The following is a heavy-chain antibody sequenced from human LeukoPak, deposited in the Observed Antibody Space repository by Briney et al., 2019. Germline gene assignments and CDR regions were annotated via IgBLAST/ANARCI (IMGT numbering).Heavy chain of an antibody. J-gene: IGHJ4*02. CDR2: IIPIFGTA. CDR1: GGTFNSYA. CDR3: AIPADYDYVWGSYRPFDY. D-gene: IGHD3-16*02. V-gene: IGHV1-69*13. Sequence: SVNVSCKASGGTFNSYAISWVRQAPGQGLEWMGGIIPIFGTANYAQKFQGRVTITADESTSTAYMELSSLRSEDTAVYYCAIPADYDYVWGSYRPFDYWGQGTLVTVSS.